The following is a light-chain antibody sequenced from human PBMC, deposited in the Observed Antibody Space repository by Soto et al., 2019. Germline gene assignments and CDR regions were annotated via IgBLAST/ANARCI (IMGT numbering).Light chain of an antibody. J-gene: IGKJ4*01. CDR2: GAS. Sequence: EIVMTQSPATLSVSPGERATLSCRASQSVSSNLAWYQQKPGQAPRLLIYGASTRATGIPARFRGSGSGTEFTLTISSLQAEDVAVYYYQQYNNWPPLTFGGGTKVDIK. CDR1: QSVSSN. V-gene: IGKV3-15*01. CDR3: QQYNNWPPLT.